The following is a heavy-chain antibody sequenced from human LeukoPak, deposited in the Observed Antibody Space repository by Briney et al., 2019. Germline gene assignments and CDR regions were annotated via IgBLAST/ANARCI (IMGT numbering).Heavy chain of an antibody. J-gene: IGHJ3*01. CDR3: ARDLYYYGSGSYYDVFDV. V-gene: IGHV1-18*01. CDR2: ISAYKGNT. D-gene: IGHD3-10*01. Sequence: ASVTVSCKASGYTFSTYGISWVRQAPGQGLEWMGWISAYKGNTYYAQKLQGRVTMTTDTSTSTAYMELRSLRSDDTAIYYCARDLYYYGSGSYYDVFDVWGQGTTVTVSS. CDR1: GYTFSTYG.